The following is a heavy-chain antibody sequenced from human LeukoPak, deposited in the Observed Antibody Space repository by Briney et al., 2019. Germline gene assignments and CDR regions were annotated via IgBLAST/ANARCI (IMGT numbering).Heavy chain of an antibody. J-gene: IGHJ5*02. Sequence: SETLSLTCTVSGGSVSSSHYYWGWIRQPPGKGLEWIGSMYYSGSTYYNPSLKSRVTISVDTSKNQFSLKLSSVTAADTAVYYCARDASYSSSSVWFDPWGQGTLVTVSP. CDR3: ARDASYSSSSVWFDP. CDR1: GGSVSSSHYY. CDR2: MYYSGST. V-gene: IGHV4-39*07. D-gene: IGHD6-6*01.